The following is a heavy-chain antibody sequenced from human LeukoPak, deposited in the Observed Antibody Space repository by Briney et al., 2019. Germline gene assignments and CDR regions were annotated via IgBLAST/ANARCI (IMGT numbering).Heavy chain of an antibody. CDR3: ARVHTATFDY. CDR2: IYTSGST. CDR1: GGSISSGGYY. D-gene: IGHD5-18*01. Sequence: SETLSLTCTVSGGSISSGGYYWSWIRQPAGKGLEWIGRIYTSGSTNYNPSLKGRVTISVDTSKNQFSLKLSSVTAADTAVYYCARVHTATFDYWGQGTLVTVSS. J-gene: IGHJ4*02. V-gene: IGHV4-61*02.